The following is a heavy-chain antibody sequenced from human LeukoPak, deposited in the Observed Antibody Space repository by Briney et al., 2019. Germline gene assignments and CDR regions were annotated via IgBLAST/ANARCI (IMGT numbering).Heavy chain of an antibody. D-gene: IGHD3-3*01. Sequence: SETLSLTCTVSGGSISSGSYYWSWIRQPAGKGLEWIGRIYTSGSTYYNPSLKSRVTISVDTSKNQFSLKLSSVTAADTAVYYCARQLRFLEWSVKDPSYYFDYWGQGTLVTVSS. CDR2: IYTSGST. V-gene: IGHV4-61*02. CDR1: GGSISSGSYY. J-gene: IGHJ4*02. CDR3: ARQLRFLEWSVKDPSYYFDY.